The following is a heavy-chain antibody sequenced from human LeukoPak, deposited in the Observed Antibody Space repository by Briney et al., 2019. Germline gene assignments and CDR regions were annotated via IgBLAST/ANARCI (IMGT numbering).Heavy chain of an antibody. J-gene: IGHJ4*02. CDR3: ARASSPIAAAAPGYFDY. CDR2: ISAYNGNT. V-gene: IGHV1-18*01. CDR1: GYTFTSYG. Sequence: ASVKASCKASGYTFTSYGISWVRQAPGQGLEWMGWISAYNGNTNYAQKLQGRVTMTTDTSTSTAYMELRSLRSDDTAVYYCARASSPIAAAAPGYFDYWGQGTLVTVSS. D-gene: IGHD6-13*01.